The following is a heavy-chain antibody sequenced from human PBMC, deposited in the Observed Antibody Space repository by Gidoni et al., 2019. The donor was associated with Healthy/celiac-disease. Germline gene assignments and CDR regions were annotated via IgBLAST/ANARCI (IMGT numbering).Heavy chain of an antibody. D-gene: IGHD3-3*01. CDR2: INYSGST. CDR1: GGSISSSSYH. J-gene: IGHJ4*02. V-gene: IGHV4-39*01. CDR3: ARLGGDYDFWSGYYEGAGTFDY. Sequence: QLQLQASGPGLVKPSETLSLTCTVSGGSISSSSYHLGLFRQPPGKGLEWIGSINYSGSTYYNPSLKSRGTISVDTSKNQFSLKLSSVTAADTAVYYCARLGGDYDFWSGYYEGAGTFDYWGQGTLVTVSS.